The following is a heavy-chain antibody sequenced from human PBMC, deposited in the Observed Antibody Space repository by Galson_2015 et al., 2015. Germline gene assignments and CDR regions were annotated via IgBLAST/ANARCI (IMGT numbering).Heavy chain of an antibody. CDR2: ISSDGRNT. CDR3: ARDTVFKYYYYMDV. J-gene: IGHJ6*03. Sequence: ISSDGRNTYYADSVKGRFTISRDNSNNILYLQMNSLRAEDAAVYYCARDTVFKYYYYMDVWGKGTTVTVSS. V-gene: IGHV3-30*01.